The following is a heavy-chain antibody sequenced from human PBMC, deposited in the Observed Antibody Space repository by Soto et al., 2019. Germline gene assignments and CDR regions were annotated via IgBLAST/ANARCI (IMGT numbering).Heavy chain of an antibody. V-gene: IGHV1-8*01. J-gene: IGHJ4*02. CDR1: GYTFSNYD. CDR2: VNPNNGDT. Sequence: QVQLVQSGAELKKPGASVKVSCKASGYTFSNYDMNWVRQATGQRPEWIGWVNPNNGDTGYAQKFQGRVTLTTDNSTTTAYMELTSLRSEDTAIYYCAKVSRKGSAIDFDYWGQGTLITVSS. D-gene: IGHD3-10*01. CDR3: AKVSRKGSAIDFDY.